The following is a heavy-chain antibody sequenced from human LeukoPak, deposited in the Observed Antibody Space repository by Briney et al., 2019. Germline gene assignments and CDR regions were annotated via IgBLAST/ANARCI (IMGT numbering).Heavy chain of an antibody. D-gene: IGHD2-21*02. J-gene: IGHJ3*02. Sequence: SETLSLTCTVSGGSISTSIYYWGWIRHPPGKGLEWIGNIYYSGSAYYNPSLKSRVTISLDTSKNQFSLKLSSVTAADTAVFYCARRMTGINAFDMWGQGTMVTVSS. CDR1: GGSISTSIYY. CDR3: ARRMTGINAFDM. CDR2: IYYSGSA. V-gene: IGHV4-39*01.